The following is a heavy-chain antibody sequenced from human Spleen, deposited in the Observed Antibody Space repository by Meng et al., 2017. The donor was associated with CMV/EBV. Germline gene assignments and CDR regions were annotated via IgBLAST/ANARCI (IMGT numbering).Heavy chain of an antibody. CDR3: ARVVTALWGYYFDY. CDR2: IYHSGRT. CDR1: GGFLSCTIW. D-gene: IGHD2-21*02. V-gene: IGHV4-4*02. J-gene: IGHJ4*02. Sequence: QAPSQQSGPGLLMPSVTLVLPWLVSGGFLSCTIWCSWVRQPPGKGLEWLGEIYHSGRTNYNPSLQSRVTISVDKSKNQFSLKLSSVTAADTAVYYCARVVTALWGYYFDYWGQGTLVTVSS.